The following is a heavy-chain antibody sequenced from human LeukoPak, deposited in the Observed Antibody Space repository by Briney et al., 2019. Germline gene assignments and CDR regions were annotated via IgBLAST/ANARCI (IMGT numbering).Heavy chain of an antibody. V-gene: IGHV1-18*01. CDR1: GYTFTTYG. CDR2: ITAYNGNT. Sequence: ASLKVSCKASGYTFTTYGISWVRQAPGQGLEWMGWITAYNGNTNYAQRLQGRVTMTTDTSTSTAYMELRSLRSDDTAVYYCARVAEDPYYYYYIDVWGKGTTVTVSS. D-gene: IGHD2-21*01. CDR3: ARVAEDPYYYYYIDV. J-gene: IGHJ6*03.